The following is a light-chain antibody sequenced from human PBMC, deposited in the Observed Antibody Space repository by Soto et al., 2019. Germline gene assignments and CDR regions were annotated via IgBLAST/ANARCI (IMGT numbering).Light chain of an antibody. CDR3: CSYAGSSTWV. CDR2: EGS. Sequence: QSALTQPASVSGSPGQSITISCTGTSSDVGSYTLVSWYQQHPGKAPKLMIYEGSKRPSGVSNRFSGSKSGNTASLTISGLQDEDEADSYCCSYAGSSTWVFGGRTKLTVL. J-gene: IGLJ3*02. V-gene: IGLV2-23*01. CDR1: SSDVGSYTL.